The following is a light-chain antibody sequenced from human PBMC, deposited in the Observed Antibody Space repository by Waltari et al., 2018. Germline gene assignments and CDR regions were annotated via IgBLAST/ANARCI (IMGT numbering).Light chain of an antibody. J-gene: IGKJ1*01. Sequence: EVLLTQSPGALSMSPGARAVISCRARQPVAMSNFAWYQQKVGKPPRPPLYATSVRASGVPERFSGSGSETDFTLTIDTLEPDDFVVYVCQQFETSPPTFGRGTKIE. V-gene: IGKV3-20*01. CDR2: ATS. CDR3: QQFETSPPT. CDR1: QPVAMSN.